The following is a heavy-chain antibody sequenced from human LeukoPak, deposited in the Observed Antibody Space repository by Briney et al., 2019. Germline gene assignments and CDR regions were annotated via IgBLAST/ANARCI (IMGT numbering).Heavy chain of an antibody. CDR1: GFAFSSLA. V-gene: IGHV3-23*01. D-gene: IGHD6-19*01. CDR3: AKDARRTNGWYFFDY. CDR2: ISDSGSLT. J-gene: IGHJ4*02. Sequence: PGGSLRLSCAASGFAFSSLAMGWVRQAAGQGLEWVSVISDSGSLTYYADSVKGRFTISRDNSKNTLFLQMNSLRAEDTAVYYCAKDARRTNGWYFFDYWGQGTLVTVSS.